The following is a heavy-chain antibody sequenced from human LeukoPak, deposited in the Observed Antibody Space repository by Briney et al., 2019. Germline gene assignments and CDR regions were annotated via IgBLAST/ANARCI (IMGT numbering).Heavy chain of an antibody. V-gene: IGHV4-4*02. CDR2: IHHSGST. J-gene: IGHJ4*02. CDR3: TTDSSGYYHIDY. D-gene: IGHD3-22*01. Sequence: SETLSLTCAASGGSISNSNWWNWVRQPPGKGLEWIGEIHHSGSTNYNPSLRSRVTISVDRSKNQFALKLTSVTAADTAVYCATTDSSGYYHIDYWGQGTLVTVSS. CDR1: GGSISNSNW.